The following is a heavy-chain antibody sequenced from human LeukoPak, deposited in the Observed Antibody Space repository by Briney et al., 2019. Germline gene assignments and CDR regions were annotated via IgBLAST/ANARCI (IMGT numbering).Heavy chain of an antibody. CDR2: IYHSGST. V-gene: IGHV4-38-2*02. CDR1: AYSINSGYY. J-gene: IGHJ4*02. D-gene: IGHD4-17*01. CDR3: AGYHAYGVTTPPLGY. Sequence: SETLSLTCTVSAYSINSGYYWGWIRPPPGKGLEWIGSIYHSGSTYYNPSLKSRVTISVDTSKNQFSLKLSSVTAADTAVYFCAGYHAYGVTTPPLGYWGQGTLVTVSS.